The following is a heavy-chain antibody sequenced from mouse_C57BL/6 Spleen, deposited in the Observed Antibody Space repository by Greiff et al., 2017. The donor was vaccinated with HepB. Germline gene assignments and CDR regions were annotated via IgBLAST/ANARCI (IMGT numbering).Heavy chain of an antibody. D-gene: IGHD1-1*01. CDR1: GFTFSSYA. J-gene: IGHJ1*03. Sequence: EVKLQQSGGGLVKPGGSLKLSCAASGFTFSSYAMSWVRQTPEKRLEWVATISDGGSYTYYPDNVKGRFTISRDNAKNNLYLQMSHLKSEDTAMYYCARVSITTVVALYWYFDVWGTGTTVTVSS. CDR2: ISDGGSYT. V-gene: IGHV5-4*03. CDR3: ARVSITTVVALYWYFDV.